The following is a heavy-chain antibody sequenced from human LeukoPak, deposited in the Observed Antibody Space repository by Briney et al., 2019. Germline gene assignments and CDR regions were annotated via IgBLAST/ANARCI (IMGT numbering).Heavy chain of an antibody. D-gene: IGHD3-9*01. V-gene: IGHV1-69*01. J-gene: IGHJ4*02. CDR3: ARLYDILTGYFDY. CDR1: GGTFISYA. CDR2: IIPIFGTA. Sequence: AWVKLSCKASGGTFISYAISWVGQAAGQGGEWMGGIIPIFGTANYAQKFQGRVTITANEFTSTAYMELSSLRSEDTAVYYCARLYDILTGYFDYWGQGTLVTVSS.